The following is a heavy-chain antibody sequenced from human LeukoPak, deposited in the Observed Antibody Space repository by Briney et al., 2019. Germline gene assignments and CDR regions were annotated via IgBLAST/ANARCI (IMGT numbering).Heavy chain of an antibody. Sequence: ASVNVSCKASIYTFSDYGVTWVRQAPGQGLEWMGWINPNSGGTNYAQKFHDRVTMTTDISTSTAYMELRSLRSDDTALYSCARDPEGATDFDYWGQGTLVTVSS. CDR1: IYTFSDYG. J-gene: IGHJ4*02. CDR2: INPNSGGT. CDR3: ARDPEGATDFDY. V-gene: IGHV1-18*01. D-gene: IGHD1-26*01.